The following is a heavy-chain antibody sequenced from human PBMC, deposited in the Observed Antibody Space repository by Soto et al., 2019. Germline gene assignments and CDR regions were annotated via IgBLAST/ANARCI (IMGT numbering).Heavy chain of an antibody. CDR2: ISSSDSII. CDR3: ARDLGYYDSSGYFDY. CDR1: GFTFSDYY. V-gene: IGHV3-11*01. D-gene: IGHD3-22*01. J-gene: IGHJ4*02. Sequence: PGGSLRLSCAASGFTFSDYYMSWIRQAPGKELEWVSYISSSDSIIYYADSVKGRFTISRDNAKNSLYLQMNSLRAEDTAVYYCARDLGYYDSSGYFDYWGQGTLVTVSS.